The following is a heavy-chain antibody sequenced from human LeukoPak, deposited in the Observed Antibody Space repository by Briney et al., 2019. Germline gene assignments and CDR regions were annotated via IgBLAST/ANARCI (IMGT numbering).Heavy chain of an antibody. CDR2: ISSSSSYI. D-gene: IGHD5-24*01. V-gene: IGHV3-21*01. CDR1: GFTFSSYS. CDR3: AKDAEDGYNYFYYFDY. Sequence: GGSLRLSCAASGFTFSSYSMNWVRQAPGKGLEWVSSISSSSSYIYYADSVKGRFTISRDNAKNSLYLQMNSLRAEDTAVYYCAKDAEDGYNYFYYFDYWGQGTLVTVSS. J-gene: IGHJ4*02.